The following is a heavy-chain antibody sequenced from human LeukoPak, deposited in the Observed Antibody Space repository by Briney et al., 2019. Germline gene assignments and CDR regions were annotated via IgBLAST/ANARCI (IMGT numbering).Heavy chain of an antibody. J-gene: IGHJ4*02. D-gene: IGHD2-21*01. CDR3: ARGFGDPDDY. Sequence: ASVKVSCKASGGTFSSYALSWVRQAPRQGLGWMGGIIPIFGTANYAQKFQGRVTITADESTNTAYMELSSMRSEDTAVYYCARGFGDPDDYWGQGTLVTVSS. CDR1: GGTFSSYA. V-gene: IGHV1-69*01. CDR2: IIPIFGTA.